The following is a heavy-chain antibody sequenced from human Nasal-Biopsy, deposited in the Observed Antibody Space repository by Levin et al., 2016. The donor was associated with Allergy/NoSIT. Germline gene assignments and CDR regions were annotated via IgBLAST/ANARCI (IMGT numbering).Heavy chain of an antibody. Sequence: ASVKVSCKASGYNVNTYYMHWVRQAPGQGLEWMGMINRSGGDTSFAQSFQGRVTVTRDTSTTTVYMVLNSLRVEDRAFYYCARVGFYGSETFDSWGQGTLV. J-gene: IGHJ4*02. D-gene: IGHD3-10*01. CDR1: GYNVNTYY. CDR2: INRSGGDT. CDR3: ARVGFYGSETFDS. V-gene: IGHV1-46*02.